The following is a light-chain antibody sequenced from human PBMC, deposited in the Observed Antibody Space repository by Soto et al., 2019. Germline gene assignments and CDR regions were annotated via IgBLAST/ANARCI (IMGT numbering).Light chain of an antibody. CDR1: QIFSTSY. CDR3: QQYGTSSQYT. V-gene: IGKV3-20*01. CDR2: STS. J-gene: IGKJ2*01. Sequence: EIVLTQSPGTLSLSPGERATLSCRTSQIFSTSYLAWYQQKPGQAPRLLIYSTSSRATGIPDRFSGSGFGTDFTLTISIMEPEDFAVYYCQQYGTSSQYTFVQGTRLEIK.